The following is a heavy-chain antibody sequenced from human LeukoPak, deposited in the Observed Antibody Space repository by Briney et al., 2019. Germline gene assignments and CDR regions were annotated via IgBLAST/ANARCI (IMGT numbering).Heavy chain of an antibody. J-gene: IGHJ5*02. Sequence: ASVTVSCKASGYTFTGYYMHWVRQAPGQGLEGMGWINPNSGGTNYAQKFQGRVTMTRDTSISTAYMELSRLRSDDTAVYYCASTSRYCSSTSCYLENWFDPWGQGTLVTVSS. V-gene: IGHV1-2*02. CDR1: GYTFTGYY. CDR2: INPNSGGT. CDR3: ASTSRYCSSTSCYLENWFDP. D-gene: IGHD2-2*01.